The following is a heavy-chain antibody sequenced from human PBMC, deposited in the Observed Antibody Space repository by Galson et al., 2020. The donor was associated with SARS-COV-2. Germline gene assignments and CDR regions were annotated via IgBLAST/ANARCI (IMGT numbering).Heavy chain of an antibody. CDR1: GFTFSSYG. D-gene: IGHD2-15*01. CDR3: ARATALFPRVGMSV. Sequence: TGGSLRLSCAASGFTFSSYGTHWVRQAPGKGLEWVAVVSSDGSNKNYAESVKGRVTISRDNSANTLYLQMSSLGNEDTAIYFCARATALFPRVGMSVWGQGTTVIVS. CDR2: VSSDGSNK. V-gene: IGHV3-30*03. J-gene: IGHJ6*02.